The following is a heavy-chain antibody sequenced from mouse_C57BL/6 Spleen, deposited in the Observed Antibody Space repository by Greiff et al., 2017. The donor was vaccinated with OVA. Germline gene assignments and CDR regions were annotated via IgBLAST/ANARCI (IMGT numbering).Heavy chain of an antibody. CDR1: GFTFSSYT. Sequence: DVKLVESGGGLVKPGGSLKLSCAASGFTFSSYTMSWVRQTPEKRLEWVATISGGGGNTYYPDSVKGRFTISRDTAKNTLYLQMSSLRSEDTALYDCARENDYYGSSYVGYFDVWGTGTTVTVSS. V-gene: IGHV5-9*01. CDR3: ARENDYYGSSYVGYFDV. J-gene: IGHJ1*03. D-gene: IGHD1-1*01. CDR2: ISGGGGNT.